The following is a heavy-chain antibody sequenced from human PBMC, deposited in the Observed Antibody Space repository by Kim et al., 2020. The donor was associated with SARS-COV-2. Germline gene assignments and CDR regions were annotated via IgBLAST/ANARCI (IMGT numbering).Heavy chain of an antibody. CDR1: DDSISNYY. V-gene: IGHV4-59*08. J-gene: IGHJ6*03. Sequence: SETLSLTCTVSDDSISNYYWSWVRQPPGKGLEWIGYIYYSGSSGSTNYNPSLKSRVTISADTSKNQFSLNVRSVTAADTAVYYCARLPPADMISLYYMDVGGKGTADTVS. D-gene: IGHD3-22*01. CDR3: ARLPPADMISLYYMDV. CDR2: IYYSGSSGST.